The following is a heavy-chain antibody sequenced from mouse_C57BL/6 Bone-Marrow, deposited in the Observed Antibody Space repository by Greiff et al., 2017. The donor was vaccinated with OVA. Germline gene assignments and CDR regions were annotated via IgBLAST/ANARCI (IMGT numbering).Heavy chain of an antibody. Sequence: EVKLVESGGDLVKPGGSLKLSCAASGFTFSSYGMSWVRQTPDKRLEWVATISSGGSYTYYPDSVKGRFTISRDNAKNTLYLQMSSLKSEDTAMYDCARQGGFILYWYFDVWGTGTTVTVSS. V-gene: IGHV5-6*02. CDR1: GFTFSSYG. CDR2: ISSGGSYT. CDR3: ARQGGFILYWYFDV. J-gene: IGHJ1*03. D-gene: IGHD1-1*01.